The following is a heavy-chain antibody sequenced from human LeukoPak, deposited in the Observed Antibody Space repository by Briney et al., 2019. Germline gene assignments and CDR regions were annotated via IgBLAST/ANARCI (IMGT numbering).Heavy chain of an antibody. V-gene: IGHV5-51*01. CDR2: IYPGYSDT. Sequence: PGEALKLSCYGSGINFTSYWIGWVRPMPRKGLEWMGIIYPGYSDTRYSPSFQGQVTISADKSISTANLQWSSLRASDTAMYYCARHLMRGSYGMTLSPSALDYWGQGTLVTVSS. CDR3: ARHLMRGSYGMTLSPSALDY. CDR1: GINFTSYW. D-gene: IGHD5-18*01. J-gene: IGHJ4*02.